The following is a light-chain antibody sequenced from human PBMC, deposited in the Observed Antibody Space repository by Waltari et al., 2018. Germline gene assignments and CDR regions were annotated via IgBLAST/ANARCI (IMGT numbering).Light chain of an antibody. V-gene: IGKV3-15*01. CDR1: QSVGSN. CDR2: GAS. J-gene: IGKJ4*01. Sequence: EIVMTQSPSTLSVSPGEGVTLSCRASQSVGSNLARYQQKPGQAPRLLIFGASTRAAGIPARFGGSGSGTEFALTISSLQSEDSAVYFCQHYNEQPLTFGGGTKVEIK. CDR3: QHYNEQPLT.